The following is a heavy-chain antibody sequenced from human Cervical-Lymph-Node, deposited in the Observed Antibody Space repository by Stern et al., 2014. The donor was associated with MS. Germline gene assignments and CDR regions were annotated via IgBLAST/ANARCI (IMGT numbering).Heavy chain of an antibody. J-gene: IGHJ4*02. Sequence: VQLQESGPGLVRPSETLSLTCTASGGSTSSFYWSWIRQAPGKGLEWIWYTYYRGNSNYNPSLRGRVTISADTSESQFSLKLHSVTAADTAVYYCSSSGYNGVDDYFDYWGQGTLVTVSS. CDR3: SSSGYNGVDDYFDY. V-gene: IGHV4-59*03. CDR1: GGSTSSFY. CDR2: TYYRGNS. D-gene: IGHD3-22*01.